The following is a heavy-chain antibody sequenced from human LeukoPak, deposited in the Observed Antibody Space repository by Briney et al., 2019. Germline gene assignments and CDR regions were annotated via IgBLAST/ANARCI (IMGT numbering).Heavy chain of an antibody. CDR1: GLTFSFYG. D-gene: IGHD2-15*01. Sequence: GRSLRLFCAASGLTFSFYGMHWVRQAPGRGLEWVADICFDRCKVHYADSVNGRFTITRDNSKNTLYLHMNSLSAEDTAVYHGARSQSYCSGGSCAFQCYFEYWGQGTLVTVSS. J-gene: IGHJ4*02. V-gene: IGHV3-33*01. CDR3: ARSQSYCSGGSCAFQCYFEY. CDR2: ICFDRCKV.